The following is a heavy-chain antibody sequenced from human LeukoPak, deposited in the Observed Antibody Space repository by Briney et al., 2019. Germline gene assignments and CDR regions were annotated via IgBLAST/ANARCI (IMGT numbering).Heavy chain of an antibody. V-gene: IGHV3-23*01. J-gene: IGHJ4*02. CDR3: AKGYSGYDYYFDC. CDR2: ISGSGGST. Sequence: GASLRLSCAASGFTFSSYAMSWVRQAPGKGLEWASAISGSGGSTYYADSVKGRFTISRDNSKNTLYLQMNSLRAEDTAVYYCAKGYSGYDYYFDCWGQGTLVTVSS. D-gene: IGHD5-12*01. CDR1: GFTFSSYA.